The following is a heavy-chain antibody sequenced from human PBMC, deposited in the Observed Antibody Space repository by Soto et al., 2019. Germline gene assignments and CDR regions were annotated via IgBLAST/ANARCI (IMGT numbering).Heavy chain of an antibody. J-gene: IGHJ4*02. D-gene: IGHD3-16*01. Sequence: QAQLVQSGAEAKQPGASVRVSCKASGYTFTDFALHWVRQAPGQGLEWMGWINVGNGNTGYSRKFQGRVTNDRDICATTAYIAVTSLTSEDTAIYYCAREGAHYAPFDLWGQGALVTVSS. CDR1: GYTFTDFA. CDR3: AREGAHYAPFDL. CDR2: INVGNGNT. V-gene: IGHV1-3*01.